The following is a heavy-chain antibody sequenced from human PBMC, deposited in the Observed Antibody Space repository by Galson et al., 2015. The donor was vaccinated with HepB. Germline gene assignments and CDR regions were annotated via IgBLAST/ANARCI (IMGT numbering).Heavy chain of an antibody. Sequence: SLRLSCAGSGFIFRHHAMAWIRQAPGTGLEWVSGINGRGSTTYYADAVKGRFSISRDNSKNTVFLQMDNLRAEDTAVYYCVKEGAWFGGDWFDPWGQGTLVTVS. J-gene: IGHJ5*02. D-gene: IGHD3-16*01. CDR2: INGRGSTT. V-gene: IGHV3-23*01. CDR3: VKEGAWFGGDWFDP. CDR1: GFIFRHHA.